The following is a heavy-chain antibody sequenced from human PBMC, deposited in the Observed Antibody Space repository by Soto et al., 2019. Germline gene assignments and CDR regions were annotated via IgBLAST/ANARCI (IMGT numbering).Heavy chain of an antibody. D-gene: IGHD5-12*01. J-gene: IGHJ4*02. CDR1: GFTFSTYS. CDR2: ITGSSSAI. Sequence: EVQVVESGGGLVQPGGSLRLSCAASGFTFSTYSMNWVRQAPGKGLEWLSYITGSSSAIYYAGSVKGRFTISRDNAKNSLYLQMNSLRAEDTAVYYCARGGLLDYWGQGTLVTVSS. V-gene: IGHV3-48*01. CDR3: ARGGLLDY.